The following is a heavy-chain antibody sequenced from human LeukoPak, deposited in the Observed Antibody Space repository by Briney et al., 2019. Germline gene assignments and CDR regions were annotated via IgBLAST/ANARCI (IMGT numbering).Heavy chain of an antibody. Sequence: GGSLRLSCAASGFTFDDYGMSWVRQAPGKGLEWVSGINWNGGSTGYADSVKGRYTISRDNAKNSLYLQMNSLRAEDTALYYCARAPQDYYDSSGYLFDYWGQGTLVTVSS. CDR2: INWNGGST. CDR3: ARAPQDYYDSSGYLFDY. J-gene: IGHJ4*02. D-gene: IGHD3-22*01. CDR1: GFTFDDYG. V-gene: IGHV3-20*04.